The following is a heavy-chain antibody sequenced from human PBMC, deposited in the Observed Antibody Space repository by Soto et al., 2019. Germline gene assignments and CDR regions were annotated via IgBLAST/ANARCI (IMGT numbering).Heavy chain of an antibody. Sequence: GGSLRLSCAASGFTFSDYYMTWVRRAPGKGLEWLSYISSSGITIYYVDSVKGRFTISRDNAKNSVYLQMNSLRPEDTAVYYCARSERGSGTYYNVAFDIWGQGTTVTVSS. CDR2: ISSSGITI. J-gene: IGHJ3*02. V-gene: IGHV3-11*01. D-gene: IGHD3-10*01. CDR1: GFTFSDYY. CDR3: ARSERGSGTYYNVAFDI.